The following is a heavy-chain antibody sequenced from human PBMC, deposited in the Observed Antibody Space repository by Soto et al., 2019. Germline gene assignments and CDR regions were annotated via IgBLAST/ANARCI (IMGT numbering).Heavy chain of an antibody. Sequence: SQXLSLTCPISGDSVCSNRATWNWFRQSPSRGLEWLGRTYYRSKWYNDYAVSVKSRITINPDTSNNQLSLQLNSVTPDDTAVYYCARLIGNSWLDSWGQGTLVTVSS. CDR1: GDSVCSNRAT. CDR3: ARLIGNSWLDS. D-gene: IGHD2-8*01. J-gene: IGHJ5*01. V-gene: IGHV6-1*01. CDR2: TYYRSKWYN.